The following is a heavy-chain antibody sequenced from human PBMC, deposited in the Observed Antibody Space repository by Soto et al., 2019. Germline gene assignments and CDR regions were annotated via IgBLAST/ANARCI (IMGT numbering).Heavy chain of an antibody. CDR3: GRDSSVYYQFDY. D-gene: IGHD3-22*01. J-gene: IGHJ4*02. CDR1: GFTVSTFY. Sequence: PGGSLRLSCAASGFTVSTFYMGWVRQAPRKGLEWVSIIYSGGSTYYADSVKGRFTISRDNSKNTLYLQMNSLRAEDTAVYYCGRDSSVYYQFDYWGQGALVTVSS. CDR2: IYSGGST. V-gene: IGHV3-66*01.